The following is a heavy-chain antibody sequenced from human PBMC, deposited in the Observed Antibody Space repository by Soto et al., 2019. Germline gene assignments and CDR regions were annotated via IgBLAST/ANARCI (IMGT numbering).Heavy chain of an antibody. J-gene: IGHJ3*02. Sequence: EVQLLESGGGLVQPGGSLRLSCAVSGFTFSSYAMNWVRQAPGKGLEWVSTIGDSDGSTHYADSVKGRFTISRDNSKNTLYLQMNSLRAEDTAIYYCAKVKVVDDSSGYYLEAFEIWGQGTMVTVSS. CDR3: AKVKVVDDSSGYYLEAFEI. CDR1: GFTFSSYA. V-gene: IGHV3-23*01. D-gene: IGHD3-22*01. CDR2: IGDSDGST.